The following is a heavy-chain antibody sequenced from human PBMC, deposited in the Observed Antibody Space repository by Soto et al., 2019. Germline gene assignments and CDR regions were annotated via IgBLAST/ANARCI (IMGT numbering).Heavy chain of an antibody. J-gene: IGHJ3*02. D-gene: IGHD2-2*01. CDR2: ISAYNGNT. V-gene: IGHV1-18*04. Sequence: ASVKVSCKASGYTFTSYGISWLRQAPGQGLEWMGWISAYNGNTNYAQKLQGRVTMTTDTSTSTAYMELRSLRSDDTAVYYCASRLRYCSSTSCYGAFDIWGQGTMVTVSS. CDR1: GYTFTSYG. CDR3: ASRLRYCSSTSCYGAFDI.